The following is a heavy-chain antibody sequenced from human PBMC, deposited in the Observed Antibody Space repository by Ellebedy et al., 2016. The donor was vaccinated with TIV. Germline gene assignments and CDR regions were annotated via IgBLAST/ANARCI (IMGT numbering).Heavy chain of an antibody. CDR2: VDPNSGGT. CDR1: AYTFTAYL. J-gene: IGHJ4*02. V-gene: IGHV1-2*02. CDR3: ARSLTSKKPLDS. D-gene: IGHD3-9*01. Sequence: ASVKVSCKASAYTFTAYLVYWVRQAPGQGLEWMGWVDPNSGGTDYAQKFQARVTMTRDTSITTAYMELTGLRSDDTGVYYCARSLTSKKPLDSWGQGTLLTVSS.